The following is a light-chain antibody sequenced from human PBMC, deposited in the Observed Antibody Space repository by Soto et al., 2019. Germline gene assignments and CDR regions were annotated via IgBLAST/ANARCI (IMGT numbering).Light chain of an antibody. V-gene: IGKV3-15*01. CDR3: HHYYFCPRT. J-gene: IGKJ1*01. Sequence: EKVMTQSPATLSMSPGERATLSCSASLSVSNFLAWYQQKPGQTPRLLIYGASTSATGIPARFSSSGSGTEFTLTISRLQSEDFAVYDCHHYYFCPRTVGQGTKV. CDR2: GAS. CDR1: LSVSNF.